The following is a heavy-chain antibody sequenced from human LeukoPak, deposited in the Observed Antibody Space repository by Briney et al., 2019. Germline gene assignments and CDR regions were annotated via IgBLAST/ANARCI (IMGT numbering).Heavy chain of an antibody. J-gene: IGHJ3*02. CDR2: ISSSSSYI. Sequence: GGSLRLSCAASGFTFSSYSMNWVRQAPGKGLEWVSSISSSSSYIYYADSVKGRFTISRDNAKNSVYLQMNSLRAEDTAVYYCARALSPGAFDIWGQGTMVTVSS. CDR3: ARALSPGAFDI. CDR1: GFTFSSYS. V-gene: IGHV3-21*01. D-gene: IGHD2/OR15-2a*01.